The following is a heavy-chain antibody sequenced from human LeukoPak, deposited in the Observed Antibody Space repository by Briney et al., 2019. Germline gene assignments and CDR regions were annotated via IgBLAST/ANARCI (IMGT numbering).Heavy chain of an antibody. D-gene: IGHD2-2*01. CDR2: INPNSGGT. CDR3: ARGPIVVVPPGDYNWFDP. J-gene: IGHJ5*02. CDR1: GYTFTGYY. Sequence: ASVKVSCKASGYTFTGYYMHWVRQAPGQGLEWMGWINPNSGGTNYAQKFQGRVTMTRDTSISTAYMELSRLRSDDTAVYYCARGPIVVVPPGDYNWFDPWGQGTLVTVSS. V-gene: IGHV1-2*02.